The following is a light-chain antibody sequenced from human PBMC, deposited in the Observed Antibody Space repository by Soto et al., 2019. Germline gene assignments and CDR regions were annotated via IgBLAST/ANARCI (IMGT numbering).Light chain of an antibody. CDR1: SSNIGTNA. J-gene: IGLJ1*01. Sequence: QSVLTQPPSASRTPGQRVTISCSVGSSNIGTNAVNWYQQLPGTAPKLLIYNNNQRPSGVPDRLSGSKSGTSASLAISGLQSEDFADYYGAAWIYSLNGYVFGTVSMV. CDR2: NNN. V-gene: IGLV1-44*01. CDR3: AAWIYSLNGYV.